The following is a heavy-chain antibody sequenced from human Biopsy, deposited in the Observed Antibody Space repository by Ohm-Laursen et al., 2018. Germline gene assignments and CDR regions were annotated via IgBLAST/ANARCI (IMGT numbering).Heavy chain of an antibody. CDR1: GGTFINYA. CDR2: IIPMFGTA. J-gene: IGHJ4*02. V-gene: IGHV1-69*01. D-gene: IGHD1-26*01. Sequence: SSVKVSCKASGGTFINYAISWVRQAPGQGLEWMGGIIPMFGTANYAQMFQGRVTISADESTSTSYMELSSLTTEDTAIYCCARGPHSGSHPCFDYWGRGTLVTVSS. CDR3: ARGPHSGSHPCFDY.